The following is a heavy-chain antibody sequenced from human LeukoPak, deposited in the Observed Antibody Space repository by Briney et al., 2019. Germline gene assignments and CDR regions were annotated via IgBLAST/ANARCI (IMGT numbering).Heavy chain of an antibody. Sequence: PSETLSLTCAVYGGSFSGYYWSWIRQPPGKGLEWIGEINHSGSTNYNPSLKSRVTISVDTSKNQFSLKLSSVTAADTAVYYCARGVSKGIAAAGESDYWGQGTLVTVSS. CDR2: INHSGST. CDR1: GGSFSGYY. CDR3: ARGVSKGIAAAGESDY. D-gene: IGHD6-13*01. V-gene: IGHV4-34*01. J-gene: IGHJ4*02.